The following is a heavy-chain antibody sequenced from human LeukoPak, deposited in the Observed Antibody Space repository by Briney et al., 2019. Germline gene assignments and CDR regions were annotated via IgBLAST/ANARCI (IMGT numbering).Heavy chain of an antibody. V-gene: IGHV3-21*01. CDR1: GFTFASYS. D-gene: IGHD1/OR15-1a*01. J-gene: IGHJ4*02. Sequence: PGGSLRLSCAASGFTFASYSMNWVRQAPGEGLEWVSSISGDSTYIYNAGSVKGRFTISRDNAQASLYLQTNSLRADDTAVYYCARVSGRLEQQSDLDYWGQGTLVIVSS. CDR3: ARVSGRLEQQSDLDY. CDR2: ISGDSTYI.